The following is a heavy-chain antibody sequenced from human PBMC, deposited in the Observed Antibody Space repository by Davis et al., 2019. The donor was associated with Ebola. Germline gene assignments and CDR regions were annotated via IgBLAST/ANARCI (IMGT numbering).Heavy chain of an antibody. Sequence: GSLKISCAASGFTVSSNYMSWVRQAPGKGLEWVSVIYSGGSTYYADSVKGRFTISRHNSKNTLYLQMNSLHQGPIGLPPGTLLQEHLWG. CDR3: TLLQEHL. CDR1: GFTVSSNY. J-gene: IGHJ6*01. V-gene: IGHV3-53*04. CDR2: IYSGGST.